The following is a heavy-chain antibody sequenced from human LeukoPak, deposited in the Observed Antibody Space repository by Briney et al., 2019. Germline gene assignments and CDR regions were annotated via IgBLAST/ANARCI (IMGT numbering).Heavy chain of an antibody. CDR1: GYTFTSYY. J-gene: IGHJ4*02. CDR2: INPSGGST. V-gene: IGHV1-46*01. Sequence: ASVKVSCKASGYTFTSYYMHWVRQAPGPGLEWMGIINPSGGSTSYAQKFQGRVTMTRDTSTSTVYMELSSLRSEDTAVYYCAREPMGIAVAGSGYFDYWGQGTLVTVSS. CDR3: AREPMGIAVAGSGYFDY. D-gene: IGHD6-19*01.